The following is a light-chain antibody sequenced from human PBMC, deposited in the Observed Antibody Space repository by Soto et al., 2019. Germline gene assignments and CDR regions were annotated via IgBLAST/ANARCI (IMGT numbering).Light chain of an antibody. CDR3: MQAVQIPRT. V-gene: IGKV2-28*01. CDR2: LGS. Sequence: DIVMTQSPLSLPVTPGEPASISCRTSLSLLHSNGYNYLDWYLQKPGQSPQLLIYLGSNRASGVPDRFSGSGSGTEFTLKISRVEAEEVGVYYCMQAVQIPRTFGGGTKVEI. J-gene: IGKJ4*01. CDR1: LSLLHSNGYNY.